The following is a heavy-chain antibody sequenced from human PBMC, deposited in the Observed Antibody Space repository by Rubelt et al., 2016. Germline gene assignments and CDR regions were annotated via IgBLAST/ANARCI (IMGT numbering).Heavy chain of an antibody. D-gene: IGHD6-13*01. CDR3: SRISVAAAGQPFDY. J-gene: IGHJ4*02. CDR2: IYCDDDN. V-gene: IGHV2-5*02. Sequence: QITLKESGPTLVKPTKPFTLTCPFSGFSLRTTGVRVGWIRQPPGKTLAWLALIYCDDDNSYNPSLKSRLPISTDTSKSQVVLTMTNMDPVDTATYYWSRISVAAAGQPFDYWGQGTRVTVSS. CDR1: GFSLRTTGVR.